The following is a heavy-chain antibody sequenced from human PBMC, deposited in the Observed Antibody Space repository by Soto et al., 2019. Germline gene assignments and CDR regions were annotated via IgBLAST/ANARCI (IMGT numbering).Heavy chain of an antibody. D-gene: IGHD6-19*01. CDR3: ARDMGYSSGHGFDY. J-gene: IGHJ4*02. Sequence: GGSLRLSCISSGFTFRTYTMNWVRQAPGKGLEWVSGIRGFSPYTFYAESVKGRFTISRDNAKNSLYLQMNSLRAEDTAVYYCARDMGYSSGHGFDYWGQGTLVTVSS. CDR1: GFTFRTYT. V-gene: IGHV3-21*01. CDR2: IRGFSPYT.